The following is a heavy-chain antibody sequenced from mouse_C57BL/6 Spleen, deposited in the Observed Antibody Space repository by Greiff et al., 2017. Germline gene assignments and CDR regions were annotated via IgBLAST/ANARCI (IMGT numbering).Heavy chain of an antibody. V-gene: IGHV1-31*01. D-gene: IGHD4-1*01. CDR2: INPYNGVY. CDR1: GYSFTGYY. J-gene: IGHJ2*01. CDR3: SIGRNEVDY. Sequence: EVQLQESGPELVKPGASVKISCKASGYSFTGYYMHWVKQSHGNILDWIGYINPYNGVYSYNQNFKGKATLSVNKSSSTAYMELRSLTSEDSAVYNCSIGRNEVDYWGQGTTLTVSS.